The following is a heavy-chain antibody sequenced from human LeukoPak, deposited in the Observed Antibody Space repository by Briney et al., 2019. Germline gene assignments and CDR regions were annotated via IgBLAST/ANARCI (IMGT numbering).Heavy chain of an antibody. J-gene: IGHJ4*02. CDR2: ISDRGDTT. D-gene: IGHD5-24*01. Sequence: GGSLRLSCAASGFTFSTYSMTWVRQAPGKGLEWLSSISDRGDTTYYADSVKGRFTSSRDNSKNTLYLQMSSLRAEDTAVYYCAKGEILTIRDYWGQGTLVTVSS. CDR3: AKGEILTIRDY. CDR1: GFTFSTYS. V-gene: IGHV3-23*01.